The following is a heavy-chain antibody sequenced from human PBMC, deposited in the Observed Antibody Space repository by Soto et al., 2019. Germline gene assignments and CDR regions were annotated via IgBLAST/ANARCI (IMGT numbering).Heavy chain of an antibody. CDR1: DGSMNSDY. CDR2: ISHSGTT. V-gene: IGHV4-59*01. CDR3: TRGTRATQYYFYFSGIEV. Sequence: TLSVTCTVSDGSMNSDYLSLILQPPGKGMEWLGYISHSGTTSYNPSLKSRLTISLNTSKNQFSLKLRSVTAADTAVYFCTRGTRATQYYFYFSGIEVWGQGTTV. D-gene: IGHD3-10*01. J-gene: IGHJ6*02.